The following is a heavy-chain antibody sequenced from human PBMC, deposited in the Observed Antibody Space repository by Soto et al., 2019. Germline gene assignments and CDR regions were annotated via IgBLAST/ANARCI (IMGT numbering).Heavy chain of an antibody. CDR1: GYTFTGYY. CDR2: INPNSGGT. J-gene: IGHJ4*02. V-gene: IGHV1-2*02. Sequence: ASVKVSCKASGYTFTGYYMHWVRQAPGQGLEWMGWINPNSGGTNYAQMFQGRVTMTRDTSISTAYMELSRLRSDDTAVYYCAVLLWFGETNFFEDYWGQGTLVTVSS. D-gene: IGHD3-10*01. CDR3: AVLLWFGETNFFEDY.